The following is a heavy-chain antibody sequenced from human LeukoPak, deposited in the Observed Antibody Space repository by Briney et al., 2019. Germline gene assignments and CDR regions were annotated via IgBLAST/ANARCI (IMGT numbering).Heavy chain of an antibody. D-gene: IGHD3-22*01. CDR1: GFTFDDYG. CDR3: AKPYYYDSSGTYDAFDI. V-gene: IGHV3-20*04. CDR2: INWNGGST. J-gene: IGHJ3*02. Sequence: RSGGSLRLSCAASGFTFDDYGMSWVRQAPGKGLEWVSGINWNGGSTGYADSVKGRFTISRDNSKNTLYPQMNSLRAEDTAVYYCAKPYYYDSSGTYDAFDIWGQGTMVTVSS.